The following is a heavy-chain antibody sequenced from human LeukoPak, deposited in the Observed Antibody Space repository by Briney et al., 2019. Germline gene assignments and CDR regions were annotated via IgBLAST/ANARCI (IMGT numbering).Heavy chain of an antibody. J-gene: IGHJ4*02. CDR3: ARYSSCYYYVY. D-gene: IGHD3-22*01. Sequence: SETLSLTCTVSGGTISSYYRSWIRQPAGKGLEWIGRTHTSGNNNYNPSVMSRVTMSVDTSKNQFSLKLSSVTAADTAVYYCARYSSCYYYVYWGQGTLVTVSS. V-gene: IGHV4-4*07. CDR2: THTSGNN. CDR1: GGTISSYY.